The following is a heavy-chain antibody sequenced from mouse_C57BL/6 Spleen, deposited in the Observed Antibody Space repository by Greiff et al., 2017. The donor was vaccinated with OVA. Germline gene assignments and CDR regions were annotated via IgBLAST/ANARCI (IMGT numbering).Heavy chain of an antibody. CDR3: TRDLDYDEDYYAMDY. D-gene: IGHD2-4*01. J-gene: IGHJ4*01. Sequence: DVQLVESGEGLVKPGGSLKLSCAASGFTFSSYAMSWVRQTPEKRLEWVAYISSGGDYIYYADTVKGRFTISRDNARNTLYLQMSSLKSEDTAMYYCTRDLDYDEDYYAMDYWGQGTSVTVSS. CDR2: ISSGGDYI. CDR1: GFTFSSYA. V-gene: IGHV5-9-1*02.